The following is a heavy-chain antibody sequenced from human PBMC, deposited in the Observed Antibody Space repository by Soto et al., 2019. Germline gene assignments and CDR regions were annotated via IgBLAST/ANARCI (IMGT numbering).Heavy chain of an antibody. CDR3: ARRWGSAFDI. D-gene: IGHD3-16*01. V-gene: IGHV4-61*01. CDR2: IYYSGST. CDR1: GGSVSSRSYY. J-gene: IGHJ3*02. Sequence: SETLSLTCTVSGGSVSSRSYYWSWIRQPPGKGLEWIGYIYYSGSTNYNPSLKSRVTTSVDTSKNQFSLKLSSVTAADTAVYYCARRWGSAFDIWGQGTMVTVSS.